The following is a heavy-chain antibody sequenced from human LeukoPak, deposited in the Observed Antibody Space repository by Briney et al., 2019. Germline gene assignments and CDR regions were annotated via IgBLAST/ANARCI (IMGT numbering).Heavy chain of an antibody. CDR3: AREAGTDAFDI. CDR2: IYYSGST. V-gene: IGHV4-59*02. CDR1: GGSVNNYY. Sequence: SETLSLTCTVSGGSVNNYYWSWIRQSPGEGLEWIGYIYYSGSTYYNPSLKSRVTISVDTSKNQFSLKLSSVTAADTAVYYCAREAGTDAFDIWGQGTMVTVSS. D-gene: IGHD6-13*01. J-gene: IGHJ3*02.